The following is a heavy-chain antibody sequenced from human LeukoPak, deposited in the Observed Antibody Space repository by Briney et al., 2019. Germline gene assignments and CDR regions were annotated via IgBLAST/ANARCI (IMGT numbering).Heavy chain of an antibody. CDR2: SRDKANDYTT. V-gene: IGHV3-72*01. CDR3: ARGGAVGATWYDY. CDR1: GFAFSDHY. D-gene: IGHD1-26*01. J-gene: IGHJ4*02. Sequence: GGSLRLSCAASGFAFSDHYMDWVRQAPGKGLEWVGCSRDKANDYTTEYAASVKGRFTISRDDSKNLLYVRINSLKTEDTALYYCARGGAVGATWYDYWGQGTLVTVSS.